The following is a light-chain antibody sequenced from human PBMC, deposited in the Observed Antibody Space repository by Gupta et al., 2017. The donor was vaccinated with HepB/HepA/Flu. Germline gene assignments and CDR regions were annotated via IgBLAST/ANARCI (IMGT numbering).Light chain of an antibody. CDR3: ASFTSSDTVL. CDR1: SSDIGRYNF. V-gene: IGLV2-14*03. CDR2: DVN. Sequence: QSALTQPASVSGSPGQLITISCTGTSSDIGRYNFVSWFQQHPDKVPKLMIYDVNNRPSGVSDRFSGSKSGNSASLTISGLQAEDEADYYCASFTSSDTVLFGGGTKLTVL. J-gene: IGLJ2*01.